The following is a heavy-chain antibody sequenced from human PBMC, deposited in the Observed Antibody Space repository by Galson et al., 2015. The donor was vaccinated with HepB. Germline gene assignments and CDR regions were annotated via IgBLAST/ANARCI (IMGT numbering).Heavy chain of an antibody. J-gene: IGHJ4*02. CDR3: ASHYDSSGYYLFDY. Sequence: SLRLSCAASGFTFSSYSMNWVRQAPGKGLEWVSSISSSSSYIYYADSVKGRFTISRDNAKNSLYLQMNSLRAEDTAVYYCASHYDSSGYYLFDYWGQGTLVTVSS. D-gene: IGHD3-22*01. CDR1: GFTFSSYS. CDR2: ISSSSSYI. V-gene: IGHV3-21*01.